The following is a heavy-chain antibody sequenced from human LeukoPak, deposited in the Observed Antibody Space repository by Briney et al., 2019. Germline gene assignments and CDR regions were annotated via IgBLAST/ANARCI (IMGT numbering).Heavy chain of an antibody. CDR2: IKQDGSEK. CDR3: AKSLYSYDY. Sequence: PGGFLRLSCAASGFTFSSYWLSWVRQAPGKGLEWVANIKQDGSEKYYVDSVEGRFTISRDNAKNSLYLQMNSLRAEDTALYYCAKSLYSYDYWGQGTLVTVSS. V-gene: IGHV3-7*01. CDR1: GFTFSSYW. D-gene: IGHD5-18*01. J-gene: IGHJ4*02.